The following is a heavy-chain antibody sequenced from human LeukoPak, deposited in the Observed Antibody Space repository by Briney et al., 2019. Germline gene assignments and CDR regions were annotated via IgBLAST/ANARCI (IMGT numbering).Heavy chain of an antibody. Sequence: SRRLSCAASGFTFGDYYMSWIRQAPGKGLEWVSYISSSGTTKYYADSVKGRFTISRDNTKNSLYLQMNSLRAEDTAVYYCVRPGGGYDLHFWGQGTLVSVSS. CDR2: ISSSGTTK. J-gene: IGHJ4*02. CDR1: GFTFGDYY. V-gene: IGHV3-11*01. D-gene: IGHD5-12*01. CDR3: VRPGGGYDLHF.